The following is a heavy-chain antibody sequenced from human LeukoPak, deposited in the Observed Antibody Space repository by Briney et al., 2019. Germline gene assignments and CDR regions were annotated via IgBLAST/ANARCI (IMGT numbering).Heavy chain of an antibody. CDR1: GGSISSYY. V-gene: IGHV4-4*07. Sequence: ASETLSLTCTVSGGSISSYYWSWIRQPAGKGLEWIGRIYTSGSTNYNPSLKSRVTMSVDTSKNQFSLKLSSVTAADTAVYYCARTGRWGGDVTFFDYWGQGTLVTVSS. J-gene: IGHJ4*02. CDR2: IYTSGST. D-gene: IGHD3-16*01. CDR3: ARTGRWGGDVTFFDY.